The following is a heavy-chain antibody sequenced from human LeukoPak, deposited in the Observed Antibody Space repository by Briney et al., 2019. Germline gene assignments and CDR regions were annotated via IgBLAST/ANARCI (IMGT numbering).Heavy chain of an antibody. V-gene: IGHV3-48*02. J-gene: IGHJ5*02. CDR3: ARSTGEGFDL. CDR2: IRSSGSPI. D-gene: IGHD4-11*01. CDR1: GFTFSSYS. Sequence: GGSLRLSCAASGFTFSSYSMNWARQAPGKGLEWVSYIRSSGSPIYYADSVRGRFTISRDNAKNSLYLQMDSLRDEDTAMYYCARSTGEGFDLWGQGTLVTVSS.